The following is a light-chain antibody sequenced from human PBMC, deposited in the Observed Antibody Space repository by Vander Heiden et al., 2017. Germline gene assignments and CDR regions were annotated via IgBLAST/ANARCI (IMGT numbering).Light chain of an antibody. J-gene: IGLJ1*01. CDR1: SSDVGGYNS. V-gene: IGLV2-11*01. CDR3: CSYAGSYTYV. CDR2: DVS. Sequence: QSALTQPRSVSGSPGQSVTISCTGTSSDVGGYNSVSWYQQHPGKAPKLMIYDVSRRPSGVPDRFSGSKSGNTASLTISGLQAEDDADYYCCSYAGSYTYVFGTETKVTVL.